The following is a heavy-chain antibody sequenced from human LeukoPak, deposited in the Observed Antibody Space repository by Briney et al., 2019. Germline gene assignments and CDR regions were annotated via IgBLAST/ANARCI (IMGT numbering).Heavy chain of an antibody. Sequence: ASVKVSCEASGYAFTSYYMHWVRQAPGQGLEWMGIINLSGGSTSYAQKFQGRVTMTRDTSTSTAYMELSRLRSDDTAVYYCARVGGLPDFVVDYWGQRTLVTVSS. CDR1: GYAFTSYY. CDR3: ARVGGLPDFVVDY. CDR2: INLSGGST. D-gene: IGHD2-21*01. V-gene: IGHV1-46*01. J-gene: IGHJ4*02.